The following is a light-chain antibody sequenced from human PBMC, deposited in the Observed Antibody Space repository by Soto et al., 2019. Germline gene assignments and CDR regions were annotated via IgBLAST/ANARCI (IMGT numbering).Light chain of an antibody. CDR3: ETWDSNTHKV. Sequence: QLVLTQSSSASASLGSSVKLTCTLSSGHSSYIIAWHQQQPGKAPRYLMKLEGSGSYNKGSGVPDRFSGSSSGADRYLTISNLQFEDEADYYCETWDSNTHKVFVGGTKLTV. CDR1: SGHSSYI. J-gene: IGLJ3*02. V-gene: IGLV4-60*02. CDR2: LEGSGSY.